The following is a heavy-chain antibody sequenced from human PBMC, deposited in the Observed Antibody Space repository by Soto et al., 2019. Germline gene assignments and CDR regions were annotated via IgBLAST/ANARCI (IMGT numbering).Heavy chain of an antibody. CDR3: ARDPFSVTRMGNYYYYGMDV. CDR2: IYYSGST. V-gene: IGHV4-61*01. J-gene: IGHJ6*02. CDR1: GGSVSSGSYY. Sequence: SETLSLTCTVSGGSVSSGSYYWSWIRQPPGKGLEWIGYIYYSGSTNYNPSLKSRVTISVDTSKNQFSLKLSSVTAADTAVYYCARDPFSVTRMGNYYYYGMDVWGQGTTVTVSS. D-gene: IGHD4-4*01.